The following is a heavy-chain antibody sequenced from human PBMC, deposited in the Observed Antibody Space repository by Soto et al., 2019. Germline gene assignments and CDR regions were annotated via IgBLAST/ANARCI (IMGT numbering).Heavy chain of an antibody. V-gene: IGHV1-8*01. CDR3: ARVEDYYDSSVYAFDI. CDR1: GYTFTSYD. J-gene: IGHJ3*02. Sequence: ASVKVSCKASGYTFTSYDINWVRQATGQGLEWMGWMNPNSGNTGYAQKFQGRVTMTRNTSISTAYMELSSLRSEDTAVYYCARVEDYYDSSVYAFDIWGQGTMDTVSS. CDR2: MNPNSGNT. D-gene: IGHD3-22*01.